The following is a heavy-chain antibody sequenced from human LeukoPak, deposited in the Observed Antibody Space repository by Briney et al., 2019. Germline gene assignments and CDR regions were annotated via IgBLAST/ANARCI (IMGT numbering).Heavy chain of an antibody. CDR2: INPNSGGT. CDR1: GYTFSGYY. CDR3: ARGCGRQQLVLYYYYGMDV. J-gene: IGHJ6*02. V-gene: IGHV1-2*02. D-gene: IGHD6-13*01. Sequence: ASLNLSCTASGYTFSGYYMRWVRQGPGQGLEWMGGINPNSGGTNYAQKFQGRVTMSRDTSNSTDYMELSRLRSDDTAVYYCARGCGRQQLVLYYYYGMDVWGQGTTVTVSS.